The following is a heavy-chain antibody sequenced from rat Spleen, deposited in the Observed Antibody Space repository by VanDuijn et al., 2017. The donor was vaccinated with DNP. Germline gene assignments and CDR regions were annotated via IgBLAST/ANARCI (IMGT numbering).Heavy chain of an antibody. V-gene: IGHV5-7*01. Sequence: EVQLVESGGGLVQPGRSMKLSCAASGFTFSNYDMAWVRQAPKKGLEWVATINYDGSSTYYRDSVKGRFTISRDNAKSTLYLQRDSLRSEDTATYYCTTQGIYVGYDYWVQGVMVTVSS. CDR1: GFTFSNYD. CDR3: TTQGIYVGYDY. D-gene: IGHD1-11*01. J-gene: IGHJ2*01. CDR2: INYDGSST.